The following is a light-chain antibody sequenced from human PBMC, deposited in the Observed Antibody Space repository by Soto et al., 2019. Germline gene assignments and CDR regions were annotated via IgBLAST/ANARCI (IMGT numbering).Light chain of an antibody. CDR1: SSDVGGYNY. J-gene: IGLJ1*01. CDR2: EVS. V-gene: IGLV2-14*01. Sequence: QSVLTQPASVSGSPGQSITISCTGTSSDVGGYNYVSWYQQHPGKAPKLMIYEVSNRPSGVSNRFSGSKSGNTASLTISGLQAGDEADYYCSSYTSSSTPYVLGTGTKVT. CDR3: SSYTSSSTPYV.